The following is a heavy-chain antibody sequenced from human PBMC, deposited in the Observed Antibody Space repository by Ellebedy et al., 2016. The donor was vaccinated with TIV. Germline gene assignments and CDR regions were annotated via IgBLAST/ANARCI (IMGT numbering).Heavy chain of an antibody. Sequence: SETLSLTXAVSGGSISSGGYSWSWIRQPPGKGLEWIGYIYHSGSTYYNPSLKSRVTISVDRSKNQFSLKLSSVTAADTAVYYCARVGTTGFEYWGQGTLVTVSS. CDR1: GGSISSGGYS. CDR3: ARVGTTGFEY. J-gene: IGHJ4*02. CDR2: IYHSGST. D-gene: IGHD4-17*01. V-gene: IGHV4-30-2*01.